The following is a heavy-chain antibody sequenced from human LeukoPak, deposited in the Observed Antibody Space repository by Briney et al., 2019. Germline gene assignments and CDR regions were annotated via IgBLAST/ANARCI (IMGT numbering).Heavy chain of an antibody. D-gene: IGHD5-12*01. V-gene: IGHV3-21*01. CDR3: ARDYDEDY. CDR1: GFTFSTYS. J-gene: IGHJ4*02. CDR2: ISTSSSHI. Sequence: GGSLRLSCAASGFTFSTYSMNWVRQAPGKGLEWVSSISTSSSHIYYADSVKGRFTISRDNAKNSLYLQMNSLRAEDTAVYFCARDYDEDYWGQGTLVTVSS.